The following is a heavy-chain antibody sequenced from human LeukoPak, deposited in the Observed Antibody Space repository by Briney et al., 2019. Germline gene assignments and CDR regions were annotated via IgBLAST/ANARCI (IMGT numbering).Heavy chain of an antibody. J-gene: IGHJ6*01. CDR2: ISYDGSNT. CDR3: AKVRDSSGYYYYYYGMDV. Sequence: GGSLRLSCAASGFTFSRYGMHWVSPAPGKGREWVGVISYDGSNTYYADSVKGRFTISRDNSTNPLYLQTNSLRAEDTAVYSCAKVRDSSGYYYYYYGMDVWGQRATVSASS. D-gene: IGHD3-22*01. V-gene: IGHV3-30*18. CDR1: GFTFSRYG.